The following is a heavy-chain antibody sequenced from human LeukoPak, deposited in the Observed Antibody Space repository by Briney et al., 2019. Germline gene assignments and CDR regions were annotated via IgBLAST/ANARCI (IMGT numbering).Heavy chain of an antibody. CDR1: GFTFSNHW. V-gene: IGHV3-74*01. CDR3: ARGPGSSGGAYVGDY. D-gene: IGHD3-22*01. J-gene: IGHJ4*01. Sequence: PGGSLRLSCAASGFTFSNHWMHWVRQVPGKGLVWVARIDGSGSSISHADFVKGRFSISRGNAKSTLYLQMNSLRAEDTAVYYCARGPGSSGGAYVGDYWGHGTLVTASS. CDR2: IDGSGSSI.